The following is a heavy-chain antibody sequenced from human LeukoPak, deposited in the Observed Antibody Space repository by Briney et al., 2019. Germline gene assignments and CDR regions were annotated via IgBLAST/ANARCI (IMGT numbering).Heavy chain of an antibody. J-gene: IGHJ4*02. CDR1: GFTFSSYS. Sequence: GGSLRLSCAASGFTFSSYSMNWVRQAPGKGLKWVSSISSSSSYIYYADSVKGRFTISRDNAKNSLYLQMNSLRAEDTAVYYCARGDMVRGVPFDYWGQGTLVTVSS. CDR3: ARGDMVRGVPFDY. D-gene: IGHD3-10*01. CDR2: ISSSSSYI. V-gene: IGHV3-21*01.